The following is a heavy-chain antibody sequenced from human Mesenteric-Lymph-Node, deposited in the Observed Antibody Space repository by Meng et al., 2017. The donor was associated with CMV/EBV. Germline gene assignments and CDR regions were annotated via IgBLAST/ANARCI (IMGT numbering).Heavy chain of an antibody. Sequence: GGSISDYYWSWIRQAPGKGLEWIGEIKYSGRTNYNPSLKSRVTISADTSKNQFSLKLSSVTAADTSVYYCARNSYGAGSYSISWFDPWGQGTLVTVSS. CDR3: ARNSYGAGSYSISWFDP. CDR1: GGSISDYY. J-gene: IGHJ5*02. D-gene: IGHD3-10*01. CDR2: IKYSGRT. V-gene: IGHV4-34*01.